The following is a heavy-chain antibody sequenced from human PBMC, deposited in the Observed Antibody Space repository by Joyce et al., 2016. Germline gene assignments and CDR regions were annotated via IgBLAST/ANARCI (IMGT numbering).Heavy chain of an antibody. Sequence: QVKLVESGGGVVQPGRSLRLSCAASGFTFSGHSMHWVRQAPGKGMDGVAIISYDGKNKYYGDSMKGRFTISRDNSKNTVYLQVDSLRTEDTAVYYCARDGPKTTWDPGYYFDFWGQGTLVTVSS. V-gene: IGHV3-30*04. CDR1: GFTFSGHS. CDR2: ISYDGKNK. CDR3: ARDGPKTTWDPGYYFDF. J-gene: IGHJ4*02. D-gene: IGHD1-14*01.